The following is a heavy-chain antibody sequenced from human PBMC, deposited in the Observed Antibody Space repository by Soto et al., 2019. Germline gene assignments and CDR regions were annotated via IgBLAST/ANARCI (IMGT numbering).Heavy chain of an antibody. CDR1: GDSVSTNSAT. J-gene: IGHJ4*02. CDR2: TYYRSNWYT. CDR3: ARARDYYGAGYDY. D-gene: IGHD3-10*01. V-gene: IGHV6-1*01. Sequence: SQTLSLTCAISGDSVSTNSATWDWIRQSPSRGLEWLGRTYYRSNWYTDYAVSVKGRITISPDTSNNQLSLQLNSVTPEDTAVYHCARARDYYGAGYDYWGQGILVTVSS.